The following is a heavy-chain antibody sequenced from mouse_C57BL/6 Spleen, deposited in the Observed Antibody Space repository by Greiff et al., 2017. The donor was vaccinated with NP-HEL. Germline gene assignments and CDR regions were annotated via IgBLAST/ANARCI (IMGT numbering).Heavy chain of an antibody. CDR3: TTGAFYYGSSLDY. CDR1: GFNIKDDY. Sequence: VQLKQSGAELVRPGASVKLSCTASGFNIKDDYMHWVKQRPEQGLEWIGWIDPENGDTEYASKFQGKATITADTSSNTAYLQLSSLTSEDTAVYYCTTGAFYYGSSLDYWGQGTTLTVSS. D-gene: IGHD1-1*01. J-gene: IGHJ2*01. CDR2: IDPENGDT. V-gene: IGHV14-4*01.